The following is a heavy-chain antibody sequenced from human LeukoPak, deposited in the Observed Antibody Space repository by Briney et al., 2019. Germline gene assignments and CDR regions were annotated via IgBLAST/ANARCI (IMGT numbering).Heavy chain of an antibody. CDR1: GGSISSGSYY. CDR2: IYTSGST. Sequence: SETLFLTCTVSGGSISSGSYYWSWIRQPAGKGLEWIGRIYTSGSTNFNPSLKSRVTISVDTSKNQFSLKLSSVTAADTAVYYCARARGYSYGYPFDYWGQGTLVTVSS. V-gene: IGHV4-61*02. CDR3: ARARGYSYGYPFDY. D-gene: IGHD5-18*01. J-gene: IGHJ4*02.